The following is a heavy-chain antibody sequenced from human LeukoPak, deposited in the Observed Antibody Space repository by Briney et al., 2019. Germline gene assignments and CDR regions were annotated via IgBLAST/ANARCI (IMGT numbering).Heavy chain of an antibody. CDR3: GTGYSSSWYVYYYYGMDV. Sequence: ASVKVSCKASGGTFSSYTISWVRQAPGQGLEWMGRIIPILGIANYAQKFQGRVTITADKSTSTAYMELSSLRSEDTAVYYCGTGYSSSWYVYYYYGMDVWGQGTTVTVSS. CDR2: IIPILGIA. D-gene: IGHD6-13*01. CDR1: GGTFSSYT. J-gene: IGHJ6*02. V-gene: IGHV1-69*02.